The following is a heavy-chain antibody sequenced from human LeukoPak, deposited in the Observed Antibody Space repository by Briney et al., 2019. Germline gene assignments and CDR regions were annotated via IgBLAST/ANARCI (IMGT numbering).Heavy chain of an antibody. J-gene: IGHJ6*03. CDR3: ARSYSSSWPYYYYYMDV. V-gene: IGHV1-18*01. CDR1: GYTFTSYG. Sequence: ASVKVSCKASGYTFTSYGISWVRQAPGQGLEWMGWISAYNGNTNYAQKLQGRVTMTTDTSTSTAYMELRSLRSDDTAVYYCARSYSSSWPYYYYYMDVWGKGTTVTVSS. CDR2: ISAYNGNT. D-gene: IGHD6-13*01.